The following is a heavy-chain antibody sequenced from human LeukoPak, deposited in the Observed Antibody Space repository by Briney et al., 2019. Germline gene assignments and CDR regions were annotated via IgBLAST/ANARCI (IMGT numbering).Heavy chain of an antibody. V-gene: IGHV3-21*01. CDR1: GFTFSDYS. J-gene: IGHJ4*02. CDR3: ARDSCSSTSCYAGSRTPVDY. D-gene: IGHD2-2*01. Sequence: GSLRLSCVASGFTFSDYSMNWVRQAPGKGLEWVSSIIRSSSYIYYADSVKGRFTISRDTAKNSLYLQMHGLGAEDTAVYYCARDSCSSTSCYAGSRTPVDYWGQGILVTVSS. CDR2: IIRSSSYI.